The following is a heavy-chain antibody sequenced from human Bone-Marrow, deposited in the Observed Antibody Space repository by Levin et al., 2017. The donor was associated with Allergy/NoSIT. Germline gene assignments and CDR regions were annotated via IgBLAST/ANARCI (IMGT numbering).Heavy chain of an antibody. J-gene: IGHJ4*02. CDR2: IYSGGDT. D-gene: IGHD1-7*01. CDR1: GFTVSNNY. Sequence: SCAASGFTVSNNYMTWVRQAPGKGLEWVSLIYSGGDTQYADSVRGRFTISRDRFQNTLYLQMNSLRAEDTAIYYCARSFNWNYAGGQGTLVTVSS. V-gene: IGHV3-66*01. CDR3: ARSFNWNYA.